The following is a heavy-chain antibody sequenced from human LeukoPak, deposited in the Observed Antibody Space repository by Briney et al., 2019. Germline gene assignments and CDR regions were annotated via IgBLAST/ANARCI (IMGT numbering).Heavy chain of an antibody. CDR2: ISPSGGDT. D-gene: IGHD5-24*01. Sequence: GGSLRLSCAAPGFTFTNYAMNWVRQAPGKGLEWVSTISPSGGDTYYADSVKGRFTISKDISKNTLYLQMNSLRAEDTAVYYCARRAYNWGAFDIWGQGTMVTVSS. CDR3: ARRAYNWGAFDI. CDR1: GFTFTNYA. J-gene: IGHJ3*02. V-gene: IGHV3-23*01.